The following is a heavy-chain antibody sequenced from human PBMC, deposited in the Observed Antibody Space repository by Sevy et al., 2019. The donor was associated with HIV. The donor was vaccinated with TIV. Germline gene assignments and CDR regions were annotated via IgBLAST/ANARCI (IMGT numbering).Heavy chain of an antibody. CDR1: GFTFSSYA. CDR3: AKVNYYDSSGYPVYFDY. D-gene: IGHD3-22*01. J-gene: IGHJ4*02. CDR2: ISGSGGGT. Sequence: GGSLRLSCAASGFTFSSYAMSWVRQAPGKGLEWVSAISGSGGGTYYADSVKGRFTISRDNSKNTLYLQMNSLRAEDTAVYYCAKVNYYDSSGYPVYFDYWGQGTLVTVSS. V-gene: IGHV3-23*01.